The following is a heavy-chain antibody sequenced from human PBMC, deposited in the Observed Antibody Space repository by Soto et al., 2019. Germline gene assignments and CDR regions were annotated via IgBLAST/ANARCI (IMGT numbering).Heavy chain of an antibody. D-gene: IGHD2-15*01. CDR2: IQSGGPT. Sequence: GGSMRLSCAASGFTVSSKYMSWVRQAPGKGLEWVSLIQSGGPTYYADSVKGRFTISRDTSENTVHLQMDSLRAEDTAAYYCARDDCLCDGGGCCGVLLDVWGQGTTVTVSS. V-gene: IGHV3-66*01. CDR3: ARDDCLCDGGGCCGVLLDV. J-gene: IGHJ6*02. CDR1: GFTVSSKY.